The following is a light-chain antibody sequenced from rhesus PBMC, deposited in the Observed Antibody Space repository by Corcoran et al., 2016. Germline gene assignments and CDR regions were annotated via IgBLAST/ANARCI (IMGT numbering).Light chain of an antibody. CDR1: QGISSY. J-gene: IGKJ2*01. Sequence: DIQMTQSPSSLSASVGHRVTITCRASQGISSYLNWYQQKPGKAPKLLIYDANRLESGVPSRFSGSGAGTEFTLTSSSLQPEDFTTYYCQQYNSLPYTFGQGTKAEIK. CDR3: QQYNSLPYT. V-gene: IGKV1-32*01. CDR2: DAN.